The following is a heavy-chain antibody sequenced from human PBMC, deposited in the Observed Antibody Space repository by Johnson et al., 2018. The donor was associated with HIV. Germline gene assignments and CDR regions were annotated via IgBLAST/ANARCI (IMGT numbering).Heavy chain of an antibody. V-gene: IGHV3-30*18. D-gene: IGHD3-22*01. Sequence: QAQLVESGGGVVQPGRSLRLSCAASGFTFSSYGMHWVRQAPGKGLEWVAVISYDGNNKYYADSVKGRFTISRDNSKNTLYLQMNSLRAEDTALYYCAKGFGPYYYDSSGPGAFDIWGQGTMVTVSS. CDR2: ISYDGNNK. CDR1: GFTFSSYG. J-gene: IGHJ3*02. CDR3: AKGFGPYYYDSSGPGAFDI.